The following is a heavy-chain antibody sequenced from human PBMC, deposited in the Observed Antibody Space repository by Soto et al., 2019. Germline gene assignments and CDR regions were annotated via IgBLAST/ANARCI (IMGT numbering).Heavy chain of an antibody. CDR2: ISSSSSTI. CDR1: GFTFSSYS. Sequence: GGSLRLSCAASGFTFSSYSMNWVRQAPGKGLEWVSYISSSSSTIYYADSVKGRFTISRDNAKNSLYLQMNSLRDEDTAVYYCARDRQWELLSYFDYWGQGTLVTVSS. J-gene: IGHJ4*02. V-gene: IGHV3-48*02. CDR3: ARDRQWELLSYFDY. D-gene: IGHD1-26*01.